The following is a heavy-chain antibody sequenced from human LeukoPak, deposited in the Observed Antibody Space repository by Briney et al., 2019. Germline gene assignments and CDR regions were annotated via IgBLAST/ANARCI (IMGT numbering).Heavy chain of an antibody. D-gene: IGHD6-19*01. CDR1: GYTFTSYG. V-gene: IGHV1-18*01. CDR2: ISAYNGNT. CDR3: ARDSGSGWYYYYYGMDV. J-gene: IGHJ6*02. Sequence: ASVKVSCKASGYTFTSYGISWVRQAPGQGLEWMGWISAYNGNTNYAQKLQGRVTMTTDTSTSTAYMELRSLRSDDTAVCYCARDSGSGWYYYYYGMDVWGQGTTVTVSS.